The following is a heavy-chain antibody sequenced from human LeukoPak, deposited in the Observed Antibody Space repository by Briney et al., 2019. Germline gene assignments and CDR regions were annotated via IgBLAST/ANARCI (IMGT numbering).Heavy chain of an antibody. Sequence: ASVKVSCKASGYTSTGYYMHWVRQAPGQGLEWMGWINPNSGGTKYAQTFKGRVTMTRDTSISTAYMELSSLRSDDTAVYYCARDGDTYGYYYYGLDVWGQGTTVTVSS. J-gene: IGHJ6*02. V-gene: IGHV1-2*02. CDR3: ARDGDTYGYYYYGLDV. CDR2: INPNSGGT. CDR1: GYTSTGYY. D-gene: IGHD5-18*01.